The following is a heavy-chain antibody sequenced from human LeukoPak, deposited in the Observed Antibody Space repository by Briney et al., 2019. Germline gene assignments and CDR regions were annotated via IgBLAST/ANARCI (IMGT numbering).Heavy chain of an antibody. Sequence: GESLKISCKGIGYSFTSYWIGWVRQMPGKGLEWMGVILPGDPRTRYNPSFQGQVTISVDKSISTAYLQWVSLKASDTAMYYCACRDLTSTWSYPWGQGTLVTVSS. CDR3: ACRDLTSTWSYP. V-gene: IGHV5-51*01. J-gene: IGHJ5*02. D-gene: IGHD2-2*01. CDR2: ILPGDPRT. CDR1: GYSFTSYW.